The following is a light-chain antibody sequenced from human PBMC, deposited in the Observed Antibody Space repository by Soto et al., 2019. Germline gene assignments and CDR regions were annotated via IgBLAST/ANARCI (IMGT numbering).Light chain of an antibody. CDR3: QQRRGFT. Sequence: EIVLTQSPATLSLSPGERATLSCRASRSVSSYLAWYQQKPGQAPRLLIYDASNRATGIPARFSGSGSGTDFTLTISSLEPEDFAVYYCQQRRGFTFGPGTKVDIK. CDR2: DAS. CDR1: RSVSSY. J-gene: IGKJ3*01. V-gene: IGKV3-11*01.